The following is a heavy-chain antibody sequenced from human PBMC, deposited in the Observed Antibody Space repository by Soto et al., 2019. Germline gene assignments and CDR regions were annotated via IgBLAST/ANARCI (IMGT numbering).Heavy chain of an antibody. CDR1: GFTFSSYA. V-gene: IGHV3-23*01. J-gene: IGHJ5*02. CDR2: ICGSGGST. D-gene: IGHD2-8*01. Sequence: PGGSLRLSCAASGFTFSSYAMSWVRQAPGKGLEWVSAICGSGGSTYYADSVKGRFTISRDNSKNTLYLQMNSLRAEDTAVYYCAKTKTGGRVLMVSQYNWFDPWGQGTLVTVSS. CDR3: AKTKTGGRVLMVSQYNWFDP.